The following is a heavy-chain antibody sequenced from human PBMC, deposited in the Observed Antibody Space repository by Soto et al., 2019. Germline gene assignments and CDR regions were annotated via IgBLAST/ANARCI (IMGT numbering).Heavy chain of an antibody. Sequence: GGSLRLSCAASGFTFSDYAMTWVRQAPGKGLEWVSAITSSGSSTYYAESVKGRFTISRDNSKSTLYLQMNSLRAEDMATYYCAKGAEGYVVSSLDYWGQGTLVTVSS. CDR1: GFTFSDYA. J-gene: IGHJ4*02. V-gene: IGHV3-23*01. CDR2: ITSSGSST. CDR3: AKGAEGYVVSSLDY. D-gene: IGHD5-12*01.